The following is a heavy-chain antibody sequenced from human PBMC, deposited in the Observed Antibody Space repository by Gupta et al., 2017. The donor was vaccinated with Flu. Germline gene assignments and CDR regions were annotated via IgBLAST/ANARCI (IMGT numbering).Heavy chain of an antibody. Sequence: EVWLVESGGDLVQPGGSLRLSCVASGFTFSTYEMQWVRQAPGRGLEWISYITTSGGTIFYSDSVKGRFIISRDNAKNSLYLQMNSLRVEDTAVYYCASTVQLERRDDAFDVWGRGTMVTVSS. CDR1: GFTFSTYE. CDR3: ASTVQLERRDDAFDV. CDR2: ITTSGGTI. V-gene: IGHV3-48*03. D-gene: IGHD1-1*01. J-gene: IGHJ3*01.